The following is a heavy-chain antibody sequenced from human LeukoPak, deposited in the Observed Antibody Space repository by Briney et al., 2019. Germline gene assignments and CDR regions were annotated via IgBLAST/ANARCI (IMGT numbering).Heavy chain of an antibody. J-gene: IGHJ4*02. D-gene: IGHD6-6*01. CDR3: ARTYSSSSSWYFDY. CDR2: INHSGST. Sequence: SETLSLTCAVYGGSFSGYYWSWIRQPPGKGLEWIGEINHSGSTNYNPSLKSRVTISVDTSKNQFSLKLSSVTAADTAVYYCARTYSSSSSWYFDYWGQGTLVTVSS. V-gene: IGHV4-34*01. CDR1: GGSFSGYY.